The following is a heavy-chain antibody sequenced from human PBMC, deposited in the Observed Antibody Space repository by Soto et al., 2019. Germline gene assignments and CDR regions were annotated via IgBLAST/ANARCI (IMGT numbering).Heavy chain of an antibody. J-gene: IGHJ5*02. V-gene: IGHV4-59*08. CDR3: ARQGGWFDP. CDR2: IYYSGST. D-gene: IGHD1-26*01. Sequence: QVQLQESGPGLVKPSETLSLTCTVSGGSIRSYYWSWIRQPPGKGLEWIGSIYYSGSTNYKPSLKSRVTSSVDTSKNQFSLKLISVTAADTAVYYCARQGGWFDPWGQGTLVTVSS. CDR1: GGSIRSYY.